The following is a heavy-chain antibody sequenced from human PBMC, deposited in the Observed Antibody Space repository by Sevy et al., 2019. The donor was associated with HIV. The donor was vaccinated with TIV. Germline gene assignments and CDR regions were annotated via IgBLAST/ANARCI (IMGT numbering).Heavy chain of an antibody. CDR3: AGGVLEYLFTGSDRHYGLLV. CDR2: ISHSGSA. V-gene: IGHV4-31*03. D-gene: IGHD3-16*01. J-gene: IGHJ6*02. Sequence: SETLSLTCTVSGGSVSGVAYYWSWIRQHPGKGPEWIGYISHSGSADYNPALKSRVSMSVVTSENQFSLKMTSVTPADTAVYYCAGGVLEYLFTGSDRHYGLLVWGQGTTVTVSS. CDR1: GGSVSGVAYY.